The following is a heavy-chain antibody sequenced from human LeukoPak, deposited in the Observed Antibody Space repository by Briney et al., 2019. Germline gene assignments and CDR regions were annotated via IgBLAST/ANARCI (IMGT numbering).Heavy chain of an antibody. CDR3: ANLRIAAAGTYYFDY. V-gene: IGHV3-23*01. J-gene: IGHJ4*02. D-gene: IGHD6-13*01. Sequence: GSLRLSCAASGFTFSSYAMSWVRQAPGKGLEWVSAISGSGGSTYYADSVKGRFTISRDNSKNTLYLQMNSLRAEDTAVYYCANLRIAAAGTYYFDYWGQGTLVTVSS. CDR1: GFTFSSYA. CDR2: ISGSGGST.